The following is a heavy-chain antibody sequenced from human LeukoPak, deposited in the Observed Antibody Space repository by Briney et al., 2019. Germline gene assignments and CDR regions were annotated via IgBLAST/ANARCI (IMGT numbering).Heavy chain of an antibody. V-gene: IGHV4-4*09. CDR1: GGSISSYY. J-gene: IGHJ5*02. D-gene: IGHD1-26*01. Sequence: PSETLSLTCTVSGGSISSYYWSWIRQPPGKGLEWIGYIYTSGSTNYNPSLKSRVTISVDTSKNQFSLKLSSVTAADTAVYYCARHVWELPLNDWFDPWGQGTLVTVSS. CDR3: ARHVWELPLNDWFDP. CDR2: IYTSGST.